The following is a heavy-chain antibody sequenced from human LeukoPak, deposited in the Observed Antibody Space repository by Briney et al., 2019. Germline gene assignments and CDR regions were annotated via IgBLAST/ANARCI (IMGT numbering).Heavy chain of an antibody. Sequence: SETLSLTCAVYGGSFSGYYWSWIRQPPGKGLEWIGEINHSGSTNYNPSLKSRVTISVDTSKNQFSLKLSSVTAADTAVYYCARGIRPFVMAVAGGCWFDPWGQGTLVTVSS. CDR2: INHSGST. J-gene: IGHJ5*02. CDR1: GGSFSGYY. D-gene: IGHD6-19*01. V-gene: IGHV4-34*01. CDR3: ARGIRPFVMAVAGGCWFDP.